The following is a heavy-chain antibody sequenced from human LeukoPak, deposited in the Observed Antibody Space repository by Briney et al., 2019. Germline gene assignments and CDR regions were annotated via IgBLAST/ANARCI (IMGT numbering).Heavy chain of an antibody. D-gene: IGHD1-14*01. CDR3: AKNHGASTGYDY. J-gene: IGHJ4*02. CDR2: MSGSGKSI. Sequence: AGGPLRLSCAASGFSFSSYSMTWVGQAPGKGVEWVSAMSGSGKSIYYADSVKGRFTISRDNSKNTLYLQMNSLRAEDTAIYYCAKNHGASTGYDYWGQGTLVTVSS. V-gene: IGHV3-23*01. CDR1: GFSFSSYS.